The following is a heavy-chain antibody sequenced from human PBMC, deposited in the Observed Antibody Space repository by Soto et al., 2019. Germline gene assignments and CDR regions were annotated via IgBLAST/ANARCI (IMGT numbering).Heavy chain of an antibody. D-gene: IGHD3-22*01. CDR1: GYTLTELS. Sequence: ASVKVSCKVSGYTLTELSMHWVRQAPGKGLEWMGGFDPEDGETIYAQKFQGRVTMTEDTSTDTAYMELSSLRSEDAAVYYCATRKDYYDSSGYSWWGQGTLVTVSS. J-gene: IGHJ4*02. V-gene: IGHV1-24*01. CDR2: FDPEDGET. CDR3: ATRKDYYDSSGYSW.